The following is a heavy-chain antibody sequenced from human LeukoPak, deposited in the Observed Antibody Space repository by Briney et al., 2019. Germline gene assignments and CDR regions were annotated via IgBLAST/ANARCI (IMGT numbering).Heavy chain of an antibody. Sequence: PGGSLRLSCAASGFTFSSYAMHWVRQAPGKGLDYVSSISSNGGSTYYANSVKGRFTISRDNLKNTLYLQMGSLRAEDMAVYYCARGYSSSPKYYFDYWGQGTLVTVSS. CDR3: ARGYSSSPKYYFDY. CDR1: GFTFSSYA. D-gene: IGHD6-19*01. V-gene: IGHV3-64*01. J-gene: IGHJ4*02. CDR2: ISSNGGST.